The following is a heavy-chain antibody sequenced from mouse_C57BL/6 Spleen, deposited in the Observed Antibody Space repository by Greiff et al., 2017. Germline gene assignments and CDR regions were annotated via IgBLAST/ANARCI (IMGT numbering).Heavy chain of an antibody. CDR1: GFNIKDDY. Sequence: EVQLVESGAELVRPGASVKLSCTASGFNIKDDYMHWVKQRPEQGLEWIGWIDPENGDTEYASKFQGKATITADTSSNTAYLQLSSLTSEDTAVYYCTKSNYGLYYAMDYWGQGTSVTVSS. J-gene: IGHJ4*01. V-gene: IGHV14-4*01. CDR3: TKSNYGLYYAMDY. D-gene: IGHD2-5*01. CDR2: IDPENGDT.